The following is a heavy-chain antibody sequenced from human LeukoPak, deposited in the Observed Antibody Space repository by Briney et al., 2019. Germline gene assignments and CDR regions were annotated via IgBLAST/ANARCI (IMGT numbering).Heavy chain of an antibody. CDR1: ESGFTFSTYA. Sequence: PGGSLRLSCAASESGFTFSTYAVSWVRQAPGKGLEWVSAISGSGGSRYYADSVKGRFTISRDNSKNTLYLQMNSLRAEDTAVYYCAKDTRPNIAAAGIDYWGQGTLVTVSS. D-gene: IGHD6-13*01. V-gene: IGHV3-23*01. J-gene: IGHJ4*02. CDR2: ISGSGGSR. CDR3: AKDTRPNIAAAGIDY.